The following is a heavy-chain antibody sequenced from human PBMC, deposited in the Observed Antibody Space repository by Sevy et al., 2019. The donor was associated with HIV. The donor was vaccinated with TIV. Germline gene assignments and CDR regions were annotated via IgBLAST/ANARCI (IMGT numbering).Heavy chain of an antibody. CDR3: AKDAAYFDFRSGYFVENWFDP. Sequence: GGSLRLSCAASGFTFSSFAMSWVRQAPGKGLEWVAVISASGGSTDYGDSVKGRFTISRDNSKNTLYLQSNSLRAEETANYYCAKDAAYFDFRSGYFVENWFDPWGQGTLVTVSS. V-gene: IGHV3-23*01. CDR1: GFTFSSFA. J-gene: IGHJ5*02. CDR2: ISASGGST. D-gene: IGHD3-3*01.